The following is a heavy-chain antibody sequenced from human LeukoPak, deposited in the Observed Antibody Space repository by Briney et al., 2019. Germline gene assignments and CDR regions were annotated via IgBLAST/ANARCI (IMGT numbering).Heavy chain of an antibody. CDR3: ARDQNSGSFDS. V-gene: IGHV4-31*03. Sequence: SETLSLTCTVSGASTSSGGYYWTWIRQHPGKGLEYIGYIYYTGSTYSNPSLKSRVTISVDTSKNQFSLRLSSVTAADTAIYYCARDQNSGSFDSWGQGTLVTVSS. D-gene: IGHD3-10*01. J-gene: IGHJ4*02. CDR1: GASTSSGGYY. CDR2: IYYTGST.